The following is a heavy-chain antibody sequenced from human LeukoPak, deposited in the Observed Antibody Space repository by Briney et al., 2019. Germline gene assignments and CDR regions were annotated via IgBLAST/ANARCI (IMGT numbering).Heavy chain of an antibody. J-gene: IGHJ4*02. Sequence: ASVKVSCKGSGGTFSSYAISWVRQAPGQGLEWMGGIIPIFGTANYAQKFQGRVTITADESTSTAYMELSSLRSEDTAVYYCARDHGYCSGGSCYSFSAGLSDTNNWGQGTLVTVSS. V-gene: IGHV1-69*13. CDR1: GGTFSSYA. CDR3: ARDHGYCSGGSCYSFSAGLSDTNN. CDR2: IIPIFGTA. D-gene: IGHD2-15*01.